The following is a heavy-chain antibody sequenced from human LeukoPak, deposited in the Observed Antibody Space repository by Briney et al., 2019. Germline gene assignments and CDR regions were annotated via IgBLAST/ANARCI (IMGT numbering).Heavy chain of an antibody. Sequence: GGSLRLSCAASGFTFSSYAMSWVRQAPGKGLDWDSAISGSGRSTYYADSVKGRFTISRDNSKNTLYLQMNSLRAEDTAVYYCAKVIGKNQPLLLTLEGFDYWGQGTLVTVSS. J-gene: IGHJ4*02. D-gene: IGHD2-21*02. CDR3: AKVIGKNQPLLLTLEGFDY. CDR1: GFTFSSYA. V-gene: IGHV3-23*01. CDR2: ISGSGRST.